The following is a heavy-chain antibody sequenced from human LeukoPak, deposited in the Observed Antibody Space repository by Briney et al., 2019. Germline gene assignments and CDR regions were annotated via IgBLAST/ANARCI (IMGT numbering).Heavy chain of an antibody. CDR1: GGSFSGYY. CDR2: INHSGST. J-gene: IGHJ5*02. CDR3: ASQSNGYSLNWFDP. D-gene: IGHD3-22*01. Sequence: SETLSLTCAVYGGSFSGYYWSWIRQPPGKGLEWIGEINHSGSTNYNPSLKSRVTISVDTSKNQFSLKLSSVTAADTAVYYCASQSNGYSLNWFDPWGQGTLVTVSS. V-gene: IGHV4-34*01.